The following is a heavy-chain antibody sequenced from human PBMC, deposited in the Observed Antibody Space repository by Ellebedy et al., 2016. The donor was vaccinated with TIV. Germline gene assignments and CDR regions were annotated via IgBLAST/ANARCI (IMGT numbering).Heavy chain of an antibody. V-gene: IGHV1-24*01. CDR3: ATVFDGYRGLDY. CDR2: FDPEDDET. Sequence: AASVKVSCKVSGYTLTELSMHWVRQAPGKGLEWMGGFDPEDDETIYAQKFQGRVTMTEDTSTDTAYMDLSSLRSEDTAVYYCATVFDGYRGLDYWGQGTLVIVSS. D-gene: IGHD5-24*01. J-gene: IGHJ4*02. CDR1: GYTLTELS.